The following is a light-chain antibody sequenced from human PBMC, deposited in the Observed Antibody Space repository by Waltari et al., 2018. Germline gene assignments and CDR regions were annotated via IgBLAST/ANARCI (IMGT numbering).Light chain of an antibody. J-gene: IGLJ2*01. V-gene: IGLV2-14*01. Sequence: QSALTQPAPGSGSPGQSITISCTGPSSHGGWYNYVSWYQQHPGKAPKLMIYDVSKRPSGVSNRFSGSKSGNTASLTISGLQAEDEADYYCSSYTSSSTLVFGGGTKLTVL. CDR1: SSHGGWYNY. CDR3: SSYTSSSTLV. CDR2: DVS.